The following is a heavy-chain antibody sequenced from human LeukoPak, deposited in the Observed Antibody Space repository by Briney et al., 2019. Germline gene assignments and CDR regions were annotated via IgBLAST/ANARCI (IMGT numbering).Heavy chain of an antibody. J-gene: IGHJ4*02. V-gene: IGHV1-69*05. CDR3: ARVEDSSGYYGVSHFDY. CDR2: IIPIFGTA. Sequence: SVKVSCKASGGTFSSYAISWVRQAPGQGLEWMGGIIPIFGTANYAQKFQGRVTITRDTSASTAYMELSSLRSEDTAVYYCARVEDSSGYYGVSHFDYWGQGTLVTVSS. CDR1: GGTFSSYA. D-gene: IGHD3-22*01.